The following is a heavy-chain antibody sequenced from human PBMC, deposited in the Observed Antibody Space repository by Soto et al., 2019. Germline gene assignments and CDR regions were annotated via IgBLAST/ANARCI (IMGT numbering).Heavy chain of an antibody. V-gene: IGHV3-23*01. Sequence: QAGGSLRLSCAASGFTFSSHAMSWVRQDPGKGLEWVSVISGSGGSTYYADSVKGRFTISRDNSKNTVYLQMNNLRAEDTAVYDCSKAPYDVWSGYYRILVYRGQGTRVTVSS. CDR2: ISGSGGST. CDR3: SKAPYDVWSGYYRILVY. D-gene: IGHD3-3*01. CDR1: GFTFSSHA. J-gene: IGHJ4*02.